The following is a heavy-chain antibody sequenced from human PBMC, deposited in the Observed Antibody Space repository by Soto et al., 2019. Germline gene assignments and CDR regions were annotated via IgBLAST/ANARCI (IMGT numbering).Heavy chain of an antibody. CDR2: ISYDGSNK. CDR3: ARDGMWYYDSSGYSGFDFDY. Sequence: GGSLRLSCAASGFTFSSYAMHWVRQAPGKGLEWVAVISYDGSNKYYADSVKGRFTISRDNSKNTLYLQMNSLRAEDTAVYYCARDGMWYYDSSGYSGFDFDYWGQGTLVTVSS. CDR1: GFTFSSYA. V-gene: IGHV3-30-3*01. D-gene: IGHD3-22*01. J-gene: IGHJ4*02.